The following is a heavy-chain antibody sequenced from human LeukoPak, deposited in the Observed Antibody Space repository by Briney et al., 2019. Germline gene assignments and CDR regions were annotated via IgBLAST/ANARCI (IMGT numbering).Heavy chain of an antibody. V-gene: IGHV4-34*01. D-gene: IGHD3-10*01. Sequence: GTLRLSCAASRFTFSSYGMSWVRQAPGKGLEWIWEIYHSGMTIYKTSLKRRVTISVDTSKNQFSLEQSSVTGADTAVYYCARGQREYYYGSGSYGKPFGPWGQGNLVTVSS. CDR2: IYHSGMT. J-gene: IGHJ5*02. CDR3: ARGQREYYYGSGSYGKPFGP. CDR1: RFTFSSYG.